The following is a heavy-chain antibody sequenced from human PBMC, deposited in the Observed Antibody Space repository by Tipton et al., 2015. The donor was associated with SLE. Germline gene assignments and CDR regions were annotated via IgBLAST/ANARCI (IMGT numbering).Heavy chain of an antibody. V-gene: IGHV4-59*01. Sequence: TLSLTCTVSGGSISSYYWSWIRQPPGKGLEWIGYIYYSGSTNYNPSLKSRVTISVDTSKNQFSLKLSSVTAADTAVYYCARNRGYCGGDCYPSFDYWGQGPLVTVSS. CDR1: GGSISSYY. J-gene: IGHJ4*02. CDR2: IYYSGST. D-gene: IGHD2-21*01. CDR3: ARNRGYCGGDCYPSFDY.